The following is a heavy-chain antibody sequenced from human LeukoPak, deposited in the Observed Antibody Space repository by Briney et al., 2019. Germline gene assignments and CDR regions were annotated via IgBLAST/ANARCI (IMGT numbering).Heavy chain of an antibody. CDR2: INTSTGDP. V-gene: IGHV7-4-1*01. CDR1: GYTFTSHA. CDR3: ARVGHWLEYDY. J-gene: IGHJ4*02. D-gene: IGHD6-19*01. Sequence: PAASVKVSCKASGYTFTSHALNWMRQAPGQGLEWMGWINTSTGDPTYAQDFTGRFVFSLDTSVSTAYLQIDSLKADDTAVYYCARVGHWLEYDYWGQGTLVTVSS.